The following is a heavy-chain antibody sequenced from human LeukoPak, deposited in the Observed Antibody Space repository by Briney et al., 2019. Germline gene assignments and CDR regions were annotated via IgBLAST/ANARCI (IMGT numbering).Heavy chain of an antibody. V-gene: IGHV3-7*01. Sequence: SGGSLTLSCAASGFTFSSYWMNWVRQAPGKGLEWVANIKQDGSEKYYVYSGKGRFTISRDNAKNSLYLQMNSLRAEDTAVYYCERQGGYSSSWADYWGQGTLVTVSS. D-gene: IGHD6-13*01. J-gene: IGHJ4*02. CDR3: ERQGGYSSSWADY. CDR1: GFTFSSYW. CDR2: IKQDGSEK.